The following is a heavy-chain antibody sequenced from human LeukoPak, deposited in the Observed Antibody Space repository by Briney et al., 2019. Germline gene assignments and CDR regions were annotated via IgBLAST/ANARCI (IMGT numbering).Heavy chain of an antibody. D-gene: IGHD6-19*01. CDR3: AKETAVTGACES. CDR2: LSGSGDDT. V-gene: IGHV3-23*01. J-gene: IGHJ4*02. CDR1: GFTFSRNA. Sequence: GGSLRLSCAASGFTFSRNAMIWARQAPGKGLEWVSALSGSGDDTFYADSVKGRFTVSRDNSKNTLFLLMNSLRAEDTAVYYCAKETAVTGACESWGPGTLVTVSS.